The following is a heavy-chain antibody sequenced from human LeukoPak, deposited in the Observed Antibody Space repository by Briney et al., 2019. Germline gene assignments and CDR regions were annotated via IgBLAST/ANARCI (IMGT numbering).Heavy chain of an antibody. CDR2: IHYSGST. D-gene: IGHD6-13*01. Sequence: KSSETLSLTCAVSGGSISSYYRSWIRQPPGRGLEWIGSIHYSGSTSYNSSLKSRVTISVDTSKNQFSLKLSSVTPADTAVYYCARQVYSSSWSYYFDYWGQGILVTVSS. CDR1: GGSISSYY. CDR3: ARQVYSSSWSYYFDY. J-gene: IGHJ4*02. V-gene: IGHV4-59*01.